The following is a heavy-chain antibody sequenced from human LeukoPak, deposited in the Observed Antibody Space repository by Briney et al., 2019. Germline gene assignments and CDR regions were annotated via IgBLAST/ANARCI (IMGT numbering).Heavy chain of an antibody. D-gene: IGHD5-12*01. CDR2: VRNDGSSE. V-gene: IGHV3-30*02. CDR3: AKESDSGYHSEGPRN. J-gene: IGHJ4*02. CDR1: GFVLSDYG. Sequence: GGSLRLSCAASGFVLSDYGMHWVRQAPGKGLEWVAFVRNDGSSEYYVGSVKGRFTISRDKSKNTPYLQMNSLRVEDTAVYSCAKESDSGYHSEGPRNWGLGTLVTVSS.